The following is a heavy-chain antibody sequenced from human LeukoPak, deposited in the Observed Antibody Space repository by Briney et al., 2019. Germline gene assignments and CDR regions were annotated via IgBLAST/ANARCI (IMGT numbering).Heavy chain of an antibody. J-gene: IGHJ4*02. CDR2: INPSGGST. D-gene: IGHD3-16*02. V-gene: IGHV1-46*01. CDR3: ARVQARVRLGELSLSY. Sequence: ASVKASCKASGYTFTSYYMHWVRQAPGHRLEWMGIINPSGGSTRYAQKFQGRVTITSATSTSTAYMELSSLRSEDTTVSYCARVQARVRLGELSLSYWGQGTPVTVSS. CDR1: GYTFTSYY.